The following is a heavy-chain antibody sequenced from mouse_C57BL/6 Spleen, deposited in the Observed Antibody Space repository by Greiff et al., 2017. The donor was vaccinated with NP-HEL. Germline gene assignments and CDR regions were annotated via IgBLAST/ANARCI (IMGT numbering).Heavy chain of an antibody. J-gene: IGHJ2*01. CDR2: INPSNGGT. D-gene: IGHD2-5*01. V-gene: IGHV1-53*01. CDR1: GYTFTSYW. Sequence: QVHVKQPGTELVKPGASVKLSCKASGYTFTSYWMHWVKQRPGQGLEWIGNINPSNGGTNYNEKFKSKATLTVDKSSSTAYMQLSSLTSEDSAVYYCARFKGYYSNYEYWGQGTTLTVSS. CDR3: ARFKGYYSNYEY.